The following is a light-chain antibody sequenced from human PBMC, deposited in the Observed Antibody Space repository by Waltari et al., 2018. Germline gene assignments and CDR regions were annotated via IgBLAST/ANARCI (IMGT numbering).Light chain of an antibody. CDR2: EVS. J-gene: IGLJ1*01. CDR1: SSDVGGYNF. Sequence: QSALTQPASVSGSPGQSITVSCTGSSSDVGGYNFASWSQQHPGKAPKLIIYEVSNRPSGVSNRFSGSKSGNTASLTISGLQTEDEADYYCCSYTSSSSYVFGTGTTVTVL. CDR3: CSYTSSSSYV. V-gene: IGLV2-14*01.